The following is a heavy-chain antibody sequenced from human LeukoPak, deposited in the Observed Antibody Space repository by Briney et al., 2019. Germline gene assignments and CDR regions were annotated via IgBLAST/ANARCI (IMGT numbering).Heavy chain of an antibody. J-gene: IGHJ4*02. V-gene: IGHV3-21*01. CDR2: ISSSSSYI. Sequence: PGGSLRLSCAASGFTFSSYSMNWVRQAPGKGLEWVSSISSSSSYIYYADSVKGRFTISRDNAKNSLYLQMNSLRAEDTAVYYCARAGPDYGDLDYWGQGTLVTVSS. CDR3: ARAGPDYGDLDY. CDR1: GFTFSSYS. D-gene: IGHD4-17*01.